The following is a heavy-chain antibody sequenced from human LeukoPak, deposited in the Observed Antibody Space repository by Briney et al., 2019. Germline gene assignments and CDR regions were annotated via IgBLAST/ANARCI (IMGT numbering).Heavy chain of an antibody. CDR2: INPNSGGT. CDR3: ASEIAAAGYYYYGMDV. J-gene: IGHJ6*02. CDR1: GYTFTGYY. D-gene: IGHD6-13*01. Sequence: ASVKVSCKASGYTFTGYYMHWVRQAPGQGLEWMGWINPNSGGTNYAQKFQGRVTMTRDTSISTAYMELSRLRSDDTAVYYCASEIAAAGYYYYGMDVWGQRTTVTVSS. V-gene: IGHV1-2*02.